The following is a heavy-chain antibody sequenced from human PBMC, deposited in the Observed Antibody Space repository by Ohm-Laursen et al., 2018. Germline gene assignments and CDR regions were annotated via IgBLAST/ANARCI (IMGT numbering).Heavy chain of an antibody. CDR3: ASGHNYGYVTYYYGRDV. J-gene: IGHJ6*02. CDR2: IYHSGST. CDR1: GGSINNQY. D-gene: IGHD3-16*01. V-gene: IGHV4-59*11. Sequence: TLSLTCTVSGGSINNQYWNWVRQSPGKGLEWIGYIYHSGSTKYNPFFNSRVTISVDTSQNQFSLNLRSVATADTAVYYCASGHNYGYVTYYYGRDVWGQGTTVTVSS.